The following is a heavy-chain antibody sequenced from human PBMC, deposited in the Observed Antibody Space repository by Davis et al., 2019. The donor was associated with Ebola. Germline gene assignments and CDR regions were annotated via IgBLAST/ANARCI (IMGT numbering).Heavy chain of an antibody. V-gene: IGHV3-13*01. CDR1: GFSFITSD. Sequence: PGGSLRLSCAASGFSFITSDTPWVRQPTGKGLEWVAAMGTAGDTYYLGSVKGRFTISRDSAKNSLYLQMNSLRAEETAVYYCGRGMGAFDIWGQGTKVIVSS. CDR2: MGTAGDT. J-gene: IGHJ3*02. D-gene: IGHD3-16*01. CDR3: GRGMGAFDI.